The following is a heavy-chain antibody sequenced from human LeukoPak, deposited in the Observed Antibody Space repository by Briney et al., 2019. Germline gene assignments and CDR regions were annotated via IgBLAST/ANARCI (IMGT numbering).Heavy chain of an antibody. CDR2: IYYSGST. V-gene: IGHV4-61*01. D-gene: IGHD3-3*01. CDR1: GGSVSSGSYY. J-gene: IGHJ5*02. Sequence: ASETLSLTCTVSGGSVSSGSYYWSWIRQPPGKGLEWIGYIYYSGSTNYNPSLKSRVTISVDTSKNQFSLKLSSVTAADTAVYYCARVQRSRADFWSGYLTNWFDPWGQGTLVTVSS. CDR3: ARVQRSRADFWSGYLTNWFDP.